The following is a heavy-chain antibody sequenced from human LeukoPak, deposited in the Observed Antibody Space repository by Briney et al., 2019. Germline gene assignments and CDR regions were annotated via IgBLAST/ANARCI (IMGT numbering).Heavy chain of an antibody. CDR1: GFTFSSYA. V-gene: IGHV3-23*01. J-gene: IGHJ5*02. CDR2: ISGSGGST. Sequence: GGSLRFSCAASGFTFSSYAMSWVRQAPGKGLEWVSAISGSGGSTYYADSVKGRFTISRDNSKNTLYLQMNSLRAEDTAVYYCAKSVAAAGTVPSWFDPWGQGTLVTVSS. D-gene: IGHD6-13*01. CDR3: AKSVAAAGTVPSWFDP.